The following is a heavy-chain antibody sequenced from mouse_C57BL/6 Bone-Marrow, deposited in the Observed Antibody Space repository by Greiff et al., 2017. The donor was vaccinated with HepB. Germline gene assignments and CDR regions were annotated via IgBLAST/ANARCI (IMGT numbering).Heavy chain of an antibody. J-gene: IGHJ2*01. CDR3: AGFITGY. CDR2: IDPSDSYT. V-gene: IGHV1-59*01. CDR1: GYTFTSYW. Sequence: VQLQQPGAELVRPGTSVKLSCKASGYTFTSYWMHWVKQRPGQGLEWIGVIDPSDSYTNYNLKFKGKATLTVDTSSSTAYMQLSSLTSEDSAVYYCAGFITGYWGQGTTLTVSS. D-gene: IGHD1-1*01.